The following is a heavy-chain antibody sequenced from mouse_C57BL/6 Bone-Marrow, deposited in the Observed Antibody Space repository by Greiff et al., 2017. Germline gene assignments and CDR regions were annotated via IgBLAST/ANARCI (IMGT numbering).Heavy chain of an antibody. Sequence: QVQLQQPGAELVMPGASVKLSCKASGYTFTSYWMHWVKQRPGQGLEWIGEIDPSDSYTNYNQKFKGKSTLTVDKSSSTAYMQLRSLTSEDSAVYYCAREGGYYYGSSWYFDVWGTGTTVTVSS. D-gene: IGHD1-1*01. CDR2: IDPSDSYT. CDR1: GYTFTSYW. CDR3: AREGGYYYGSSWYFDV. V-gene: IGHV1-69*01. J-gene: IGHJ1*03.